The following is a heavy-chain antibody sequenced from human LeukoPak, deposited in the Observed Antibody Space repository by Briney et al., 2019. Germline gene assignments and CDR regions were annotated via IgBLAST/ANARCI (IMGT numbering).Heavy chain of an antibody. Sequence: GGSLRLSCAASGFPFSNNAMCWVRQAPGKGLEWVSGLGGDGQTWYAGSVKGRFTISRDNSKNMVYLQMNSLRAEDTAVYYCARIKDYYYDSSGYFDYWGQGTLVTVSS. CDR1: GFPFSNNA. V-gene: IGHV3-23*01. CDR3: ARIKDYYYDSSGYFDY. D-gene: IGHD3-22*01. CDR2: LGGDGQT. J-gene: IGHJ4*02.